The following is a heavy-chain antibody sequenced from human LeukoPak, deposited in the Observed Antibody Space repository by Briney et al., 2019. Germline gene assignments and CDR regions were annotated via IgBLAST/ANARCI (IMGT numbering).Heavy chain of an antibody. J-gene: IGHJ3*02. CDR3: AKARRYSDYDHIDAFDI. CDR2: INGDGSST. D-gene: IGHD5-12*01. Sequence: GGSLRLSCAASGFTFSSYWMHWVRQAPGKGLVWVSRINGDGSSTSYADSVKGRFTISRDNAKNTLYLQMSSLRAEDTAVYYCAKARRYSDYDHIDAFDIWGQGTMVTVSS. V-gene: IGHV3-74*01. CDR1: GFTFSSYW.